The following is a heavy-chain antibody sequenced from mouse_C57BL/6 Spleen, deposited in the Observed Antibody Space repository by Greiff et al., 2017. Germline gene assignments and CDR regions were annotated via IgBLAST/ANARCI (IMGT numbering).Heavy chain of an antibody. D-gene: IGHD6-1*01. Sequence: EVKLMESGEGLVKPGGSLKLSCAASGFTFSSYAMSWVRQTPEKRLEWVAYISSGGDYIYYADTVKGRFTISRDNARNTLYLQMSSLKSEDTAMYYCTRVPSSTRAMDYWGQGTSVTVSS. CDR2: ISSGGDYI. V-gene: IGHV5-9-1*02. CDR3: TRVPSSTRAMDY. J-gene: IGHJ4*01. CDR1: GFTFSSYA.